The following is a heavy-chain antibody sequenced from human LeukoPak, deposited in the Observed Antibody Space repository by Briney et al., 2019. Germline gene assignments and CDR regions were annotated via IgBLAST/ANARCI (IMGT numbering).Heavy chain of an antibody. V-gene: IGHV3-30*18. CDR2: ISYDGSNK. J-gene: IGHJ4*02. D-gene: IGHD3-22*01. Sequence: PGGSLRLSCAASGFTFSSYGMHWVRQAPGKGLEWVAVISYDGSNKYYADSVKGRFTISRGNSKNTLYLQMNSLRAEDTAVYYCAKDHDSSGYYEGPGYWGQGTLVTVSS. CDR1: GFTFSSYG. CDR3: AKDHDSSGYYEGPGY.